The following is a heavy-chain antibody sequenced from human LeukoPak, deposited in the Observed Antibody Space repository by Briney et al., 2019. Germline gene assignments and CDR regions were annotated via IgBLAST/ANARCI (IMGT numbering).Heavy chain of an antibody. Sequence: GSLRLSCAASGFTFSSYWMSWVRQAPGKGLEWVAHIKPDGSEKYYVDSVKGRFTISRDNAKNSLYLEMNSLRAEDTAVYYCASRLYGGPFDNWGQGTMVTVSS. V-gene: IGHV3-7*01. CDR3: ASRLYGGPFDN. CDR1: GFTFSSYW. D-gene: IGHD4-23*01. CDR2: IKPDGSEK. J-gene: IGHJ3*02.